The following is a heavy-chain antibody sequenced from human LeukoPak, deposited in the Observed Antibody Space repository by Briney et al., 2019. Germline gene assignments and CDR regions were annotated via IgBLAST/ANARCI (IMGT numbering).Heavy chain of an antibody. D-gene: IGHD6-19*01. J-gene: IGHJ4*02. CDR1: GLTFSSYG. V-gene: IGHV3-33*01. CDR3: ARDTSSGCDY. Sequence: PGRSLRLSCAASGLTFSSYGMHWVRQAPGKGLEWVAVIWYDGSNKYYADSVKGRSTISRDNSKNTLYLQMNSLRAEDTAVYYCARDTSSGCDYWGQGTLVTVSS. CDR2: IWYDGSNK.